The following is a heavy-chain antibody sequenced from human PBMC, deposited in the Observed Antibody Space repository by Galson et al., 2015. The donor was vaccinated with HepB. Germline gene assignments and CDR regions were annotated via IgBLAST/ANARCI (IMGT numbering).Heavy chain of an antibody. J-gene: IGHJ4*02. CDR1: GFTFTRYA. Sequence: SLRLSCAASGFTFTRYAMNWVRQAPGKGLEWVANIKQDGSEIYYVDSVKGRFTISRDNAKNSVYLQMNSLRAEDTAVYYCARPRIAAKYYFDYWGQGTLVAVSS. D-gene: IGHD6-6*01. CDR2: IKQDGSEI. V-gene: IGHV3-7*01. CDR3: ARPRIAAKYYFDY.